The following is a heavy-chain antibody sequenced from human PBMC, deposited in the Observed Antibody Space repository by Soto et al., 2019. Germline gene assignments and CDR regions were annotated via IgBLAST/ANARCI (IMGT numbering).Heavy chain of an antibody. CDR1: GGTFSSYA. J-gene: IGHJ5*02. CDR2: SIPIFGTA. V-gene: IGHV1-69*01. D-gene: IGHD2-2*01. Sequence: QVQLVQSGAEVKKPGSSVKVSCKASGGTFSSYAISWVRQAPGQGLEWMGGSIPIFGTANYAQKFQGRVTITADESTSTADMELSSLRSEDKAVSYCAKERLDIVGVPAQHISLGWCDPWGQGTLVTVSS. CDR3: AKERLDIVGVPAQHISLGWCDP.